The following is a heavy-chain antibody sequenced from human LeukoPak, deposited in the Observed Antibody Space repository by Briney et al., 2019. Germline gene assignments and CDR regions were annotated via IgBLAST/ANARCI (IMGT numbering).Heavy chain of an antibody. CDR2: ILPFFGKA. CDR1: GGTFSDYV. Sequence: SVKVSCKVSGGTFSDYVLTWVRKAPGQGLQWMGGILPFFGKAVHAQKLQGRVTITADKSTSTAYMELSSLRSEDTAVYYCARGLVESGYDSAVGAYWGQGTLVTVSS. CDR3: ARGLVESGYDSAVGAY. D-gene: IGHD5-12*01. J-gene: IGHJ4*02. V-gene: IGHV1-69*06.